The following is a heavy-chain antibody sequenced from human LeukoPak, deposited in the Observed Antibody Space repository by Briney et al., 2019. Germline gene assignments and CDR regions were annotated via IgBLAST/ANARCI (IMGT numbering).Heavy chain of an antibody. CDR2: INAGNGNT. CDR1: GYTFTSYA. V-gene: IGHV1-3*01. Sequence: ASVTVSCTASGYTFTSYAMHWVRQAPGQRLEWMGWINAGNGNTKYSQKFQGRVTITRDTSASTAYMELSSLRSEDTAVYYCASPYYYYYGMDVWGQGTTVTVSS. CDR3: ASPYYYYYGMDV. J-gene: IGHJ6*02.